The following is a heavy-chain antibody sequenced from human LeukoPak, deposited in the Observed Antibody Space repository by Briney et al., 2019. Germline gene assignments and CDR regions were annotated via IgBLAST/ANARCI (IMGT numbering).Heavy chain of an antibody. Sequence: GGSLRLSCAASGFTFSSYWMSWVRQAPGKGLEWVANIKQDGSEKYYVDSVKGRFTISRDNAKNSLYLQMNSLRAEDTAVYYCARDNEYYDFWSGYFTGLFDYWGQGTLVTVSS. CDR2: IKQDGSEK. CDR3: ARDNEYYDFWSGYFTGLFDY. D-gene: IGHD3-3*01. CDR1: GFTFSSYW. V-gene: IGHV3-7*01. J-gene: IGHJ4*02.